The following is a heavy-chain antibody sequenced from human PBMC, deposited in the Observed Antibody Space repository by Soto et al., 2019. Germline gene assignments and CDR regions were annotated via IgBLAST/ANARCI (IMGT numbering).Heavy chain of an antibody. CDR3: ARTSMQSRGYSYGHGGMDV. CDR1: GYSFTSYW. D-gene: IGHD5-18*01. CDR2: IDPSDSYT. J-gene: IGHJ6*02. Sequence: EVQLVQSGAEVKKPGESLRISCKGSGYSFTSYWIDWVRQMPGQGLEWMGRIDPSDSYTNYSPSFQGHVTISADKSISTAYLQWSSLMASDTAMYYCARTSMQSRGYSYGHGGMDVWGQGTTVTVSS. V-gene: IGHV5-10-1*01.